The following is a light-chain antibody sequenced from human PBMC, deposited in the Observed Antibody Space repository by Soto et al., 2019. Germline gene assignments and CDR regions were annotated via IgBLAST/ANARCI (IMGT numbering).Light chain of an antibody. Sequence: QSALTQPASVSGSPGQSITISCTGTSSDIGDYTYVSWYQQHPGKAPKLIIYEVSDRPSGVSNRFSGSKSGNTASLTISGLQTEDEADYYCCSYTSISTSAVFGGGTQLTVL. CDR3: CSYTSISTSAV. CDR1: SSDIGDYTY. V-gene: IGLV2-14*01. J-gene: IGLJ2*01. CDR2: EVS.